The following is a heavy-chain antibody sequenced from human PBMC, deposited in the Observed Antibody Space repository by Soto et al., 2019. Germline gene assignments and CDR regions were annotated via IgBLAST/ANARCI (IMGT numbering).Heavy chain of an antibody. CDR3: ARAVAHGLVDAHAFDI. V-gene: IGHV3-53*01. D-gene: IGHD2-8*01. CDR2: IYSGGST. J-gene: IGHJ3*02. CDR1: GFTVSSNY. Sequence: EVQLVESGGGLIQPGGSLSLSCAASGFTVSSNYMSWVRQAPGKGLEWVSVIYSGGSTYYADSVKGRFTISRDNSKNTLDLQMNSLIAEATAVYYCARAVAHGLVDAHAFDIWCHGTMVTVSS.